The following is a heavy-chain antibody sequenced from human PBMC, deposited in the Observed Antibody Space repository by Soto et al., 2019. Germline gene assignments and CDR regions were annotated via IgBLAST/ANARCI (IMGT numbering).Heavy chain of an antibody. CDR1: GFTFSDFG. CDR3: ARGFTYGMDV. CDR2: DWYDGSRK. V-gene: IGHV3-33*01. J-gene: IGHJ6*02. Sequence: VGSLRLSCAASGFTFSDFGMHWVRQAPGKGLEWVAMDWYDGSRKYYADTVKGRFTISRDNSKETLYLQVDSLRVDDTAVYYCARGFTYGMDVWGRGTTVTVSS. D-gene: IGHD3-10*01.